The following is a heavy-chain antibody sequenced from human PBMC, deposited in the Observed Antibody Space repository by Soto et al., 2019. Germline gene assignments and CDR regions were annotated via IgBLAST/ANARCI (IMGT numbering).Heavy chain of an antibody. CDR3: ARYGALGENYAYSGMDV. Sequence: QGQLGQSGAEVKKPGASVKVSCKASGYTFTSYGSSWVRQAPGQGLEWMGWISAYDGNTNYAQKLQGRVTMTTDTSTSTAYMELRSLRSDDTAVYYCARYGALGENYAYSGMDVWGQGTTVTVSS. V-gene: IGHV1-18*01. CDR2: ISAYDGNT. CDR1: GYTFTSYG. D-gene: IGHD3-16*01. J-gene: IGHJ6*02.